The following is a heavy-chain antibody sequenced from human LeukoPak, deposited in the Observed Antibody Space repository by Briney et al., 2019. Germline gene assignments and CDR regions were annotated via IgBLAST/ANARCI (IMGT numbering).Heavy chain of an antibody. CDR2: ISSSSSYI. CDR3: AREVGVGALCGRFDP. V-gene: IGHV3-21*01. CDR1: GFTFSSYS. J-gene: IGHJ5*02. Sequence: GGSLRLSCAASGFTFSSYSMNWVRQAPGKGLEWVSSISSSSSYIYYADSVKGRFTISRDNAKNSLYLQMNSLRAEDTAVYYCAREVGVGALCGRFDPWGQGTLVTVSS. D-gene: IGHD3-10*01.